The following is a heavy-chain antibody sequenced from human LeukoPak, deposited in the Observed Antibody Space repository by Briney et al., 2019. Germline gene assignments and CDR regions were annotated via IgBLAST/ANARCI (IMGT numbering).Heavy chain of an antibody. CDR3: ARDYRTYYYDRGYFDY. CDR1: GFTFSSYW. J-gene: IGHJ4*02. D-gene: IGHD3-22*01. Sequence: PGGSLRLSCAASGFTFSSYWMSWVRQAPGKGLEWVANIKQDGSEKYYVDSVKGRFTISRDNAKNSLYLQMNSLRAEDTAVYYCARDYRTYYYDRGYFDYWGQGTLVTVSS. CDR2: IKQDGSEK. V-gene: IGHV3-7*03.